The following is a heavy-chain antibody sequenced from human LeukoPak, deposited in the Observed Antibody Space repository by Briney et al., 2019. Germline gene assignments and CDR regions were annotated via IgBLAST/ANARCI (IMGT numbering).Heavy chain of an antibody. CDR2: IIPIFGTA. D-gene: IGHD3-3*02. V-gene: IGHV1-69*13. J-gene: IGHJ4*02. CDR1: GGTFSSYA. CDR3: ARVGFLEWLFFDY. Sequence: SVKVSCKASGGTFSSYAISRVRQAPGQGLEWMGGIIPIFGTANYAQKFQGRVTITADESTSTAYMELSSLRSEDTAVYYCARVGFLEWLFFDYWGQGTLVTVSP.